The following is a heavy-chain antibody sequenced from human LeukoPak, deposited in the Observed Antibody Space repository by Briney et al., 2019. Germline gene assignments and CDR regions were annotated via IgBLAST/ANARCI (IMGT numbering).Heavy chain of an antibody. CDR3: ARPRGGNSYHAFDI. Sequence: SETLSLTCTVSGGSISSYCWSWIRQPPGKGLAWIGYIYYSGSTNYNPSLKSRVTISVDTSKNQFSLKLSSVTAADTAVYYCARPRGGNSYHAFDIWGQGTMVTVSS. CDR2: IYYSGST. V-gene: IGHV4-59*08. D-gene: IGHD4-23*01. CDR1: GGSISSYC. J-gene: IGHJ3*02.